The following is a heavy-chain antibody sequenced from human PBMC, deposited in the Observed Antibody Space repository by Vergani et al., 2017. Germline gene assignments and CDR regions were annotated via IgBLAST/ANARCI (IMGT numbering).Heavy chain of an antibody. V-gene: IGHV4-59*01. CDR2: IYYSGST. D-gene: IGHD5-18*01. Sequence: QVQLQESGPGLVKPSETLSLTCTVSGGPISSYYWSWIRQPPGKGLEWIGYIYYSGSTNYNPSLKSRVTISVDTSKNQFSLKLSSVTAADTAVYYCAREYSYGPGGYYYYYYMDVWGKGTTVTVSS. CDR3: AREYSYGPGGYYYYYYMDV. J-gene: IGHJ6*03. CDR1: GGPISSYY.